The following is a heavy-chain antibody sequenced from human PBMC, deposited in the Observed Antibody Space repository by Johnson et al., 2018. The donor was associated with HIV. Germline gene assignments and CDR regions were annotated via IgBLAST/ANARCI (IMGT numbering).Heavy chain of an antibody. Sequence: QVQLVESGGGVVQPGRSLRLSCAVSGFTFSSYAFHWVRQAPAKGLELVAAISYDGSDKYYADSVKGRFTISRDNAKNSLYLQMNSLRAEDTAVYYCARGGAYCGGDCNAFDIWGQGTMVTVSS. CDR2: ISYDGSDK. V-gene: IGHV3-30*04. CDR3: ARGGAYCGGDCNAFDI. J-gene: IGHJ3*02. CDR1: GFTFSSYA. D-gene: IGHD2-21*02.